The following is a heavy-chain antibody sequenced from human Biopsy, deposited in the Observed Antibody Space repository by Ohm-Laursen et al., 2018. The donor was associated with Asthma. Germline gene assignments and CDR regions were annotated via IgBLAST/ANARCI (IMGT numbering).Heavy chain of an antibody. CDR3: TRREYSYSRISPLDL. J-gene: IGHJ3*01. D-gene: IGHD1-26*01. CDR2: ISSSSSTI. V-gene: IGHV3-48*04. Sequence: GSLRLSCTASGFTFSSYSMNWVRQAPGKGLEWVSYISSSSSTIYYADSVKGRFTISRDNAKNSLYLQMNSLRAEDTAVYYCTRREYSYSRISPLDLWGHGTMVTVSS. CDR1: GFTFSSYS.